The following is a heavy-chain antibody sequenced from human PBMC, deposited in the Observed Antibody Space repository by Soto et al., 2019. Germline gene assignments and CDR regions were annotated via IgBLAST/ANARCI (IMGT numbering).Heavy chain of an antibody. CDR2: IWYDGSNK. J-gene: IGHJ6*02. D-gene: IGHD6-19*01. V-gene: IGHV3-33*01. CDR1: GFTFSSYG. Sequence: GGSLRLSCAASGFTFSSYGMHWVRQAPGKGLEWVAVIWYDGSNKYYADSVKGRFTISRDNSKNTLYLQMNSLRAEDTAVYYCARGDRSGWYPTLYYYGMDVWGQGTTVTVYS. CDR3: ARGDRSGWYPTLYYYGMDV.